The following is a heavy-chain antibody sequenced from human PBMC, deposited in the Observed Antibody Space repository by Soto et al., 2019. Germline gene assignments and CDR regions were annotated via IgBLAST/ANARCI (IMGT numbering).Heavy chain of an antibody. V-gene: IGHV3-21*01. D-gene: IGHD2-8*01. CDR1: GFTFSSYD. CDR2: ITTSGSYI. Sequence: EVQLVESGGGLVKPGGSLRLSCAASGFTFSSYDMNWVRQAPGKGLEYVSSITTSGSYIYYGASVRGRFTISRDNAKNSPLLQIESLRAADTAVDYYVRSGSGPMLRTNWFDAWGHGTLVTVSS. J-gene: IGHJ5*01. CDR3: VRSGSGPMLRTNWFDA.